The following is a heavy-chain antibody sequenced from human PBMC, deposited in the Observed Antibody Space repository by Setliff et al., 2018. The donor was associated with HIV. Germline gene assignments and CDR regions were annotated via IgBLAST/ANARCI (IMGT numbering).Heavy chain of an antibody. D-gene: IGHD2-2*01. CDR1: GFTFSSYA. Sequence: PGGSLRLSCAASGFTFSSYAMSWVRQAPGKGLGWVSAISISGGSTYYADSVKGRFTISRDNSKNTLHLQMNSLKTEDTAVYYCTRDPGIVLVPPIRSDVWGQGTMVTVSS. CDR3: TRDPGIVLVPPIRSDV. CDR2: ISISGGST. V-gene: IGHV3-23*01. J-gene: IGHJ3*01.